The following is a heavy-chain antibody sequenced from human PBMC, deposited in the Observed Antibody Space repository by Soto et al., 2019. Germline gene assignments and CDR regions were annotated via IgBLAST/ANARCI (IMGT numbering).Heavy chain of an antibody. CDR3: AADDGGNSRYYYGMDV. CDR1: GGTFSSYA. Sequence: QVQLVQSGAEVKKPGSSVKVSCKASGGTFSSYAISWVRQAPGQGLEWMGGIIPIFGTANYAQKFQGRVTSTADESTSTAYMELSSLRTEDTAVYYCAADDGGNSRYYYGMDVWGQGTTVTVSS. J-gene: IGHJ6*02. CDR2: IIPIFGTA. V-gene: IGHV1-69*01. D-gene: IGHD2-21*02.